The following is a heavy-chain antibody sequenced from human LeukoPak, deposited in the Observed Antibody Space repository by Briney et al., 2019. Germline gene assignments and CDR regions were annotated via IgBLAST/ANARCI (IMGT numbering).Heavy chain of an antibody. J-gene: IGHJ4*02. V-gene: IGHV3-7*01. CDR3: ARDPPGYYDFWSGYYPGEGDYFDY. CDR1: GFTLSSYW. Sequence: GGSLRLSCAASGFTLSSYWMTWVRQAPGKGLEWVANIKQDGSEKYYLDSVKGRFTISRDNAKNSLYLQMNSLRAEDTAVYYCARDPPGYYDFWSGYYPGEGDYFDYWGQGTLVTVSS. D-gene: IGHD3-3*01. CDR2: IKQDGSEK.